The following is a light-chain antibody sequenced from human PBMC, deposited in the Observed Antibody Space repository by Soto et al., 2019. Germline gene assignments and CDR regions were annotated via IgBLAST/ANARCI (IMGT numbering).Light chain of an antibody. CDR3: CSYAGTVVSV. CDR2: EVT. CDR1: VSDVGAYNL. Sequence: QSLLTQSSSVSGSPGQSITLSWAGTVSDVGAYNLVSGYQQHTGKVTKLIICEVTTRPSGISNRFSGATSGDTASLTISGLKAEDESDYFCCSYAGTVVSVFGTG. J-gene: IGLJ1*01. V-gene: IGLV2-23*02.